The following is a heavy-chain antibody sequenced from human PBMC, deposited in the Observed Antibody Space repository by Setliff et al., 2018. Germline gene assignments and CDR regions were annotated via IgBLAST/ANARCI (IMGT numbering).Heavy chain of an antibody. CDR3: AKDSARGWYGALDS. J-gene: IGHJ4*02. CDR2: IWFDGSYK. CDR1: GFSFSSYG. V-gene: IGHV3-33*06. Sequence: PGGSLRLSCAASGFSFSSYGMHWVRQAPGKGLEWVAVIWFDGSYKKYADSGKGRFSISRDNPKNMVYLQMSSLRAEDTGVYYCAKDSARGWYGALDSWGQGAPVTVSS. D-gene: IGHD6-19*01.